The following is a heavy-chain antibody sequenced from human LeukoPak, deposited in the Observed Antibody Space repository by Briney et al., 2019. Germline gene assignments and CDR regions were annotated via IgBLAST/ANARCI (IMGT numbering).Heavy chain of an antibody. Sequence: SETLSLTCTVSGGSISSYYWSWIRQPPGKGLEWIGYIYYSGSTNYNPSLKSRVTISVDTSKNQFSLKLSSVTAADTAVCYCARAKTGIAVAGTVNWFDPWGQGTLVTVSS. CDR1: GGSISSYY. D-gene: IGHD6-19*01. V-gene: IGHV4-59*01. J-gene: IGHJ5*02. CDR2: IYYSGST. CDR3: ARAKTGIAVAGTVNWFDP.